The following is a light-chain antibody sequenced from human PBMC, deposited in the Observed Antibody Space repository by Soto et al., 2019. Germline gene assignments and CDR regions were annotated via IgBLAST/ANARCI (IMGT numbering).Light chain of an antibody. CDR2: DTS. CDR3: QQRINWPRT. Sequence: IVLTQSPATLSLSPGERATLSCRASQSVSIYLAWYQQKPGQAPRLLIYDTSNRATGIPARFSGSGSGTDCTLTISSLEPEDFAVYYCQQRINWPRTVGQGTKLEIK. V-gene: IGKV3-11*01. CDR1: QSVSIY. J-gene: IGKJ2*01.